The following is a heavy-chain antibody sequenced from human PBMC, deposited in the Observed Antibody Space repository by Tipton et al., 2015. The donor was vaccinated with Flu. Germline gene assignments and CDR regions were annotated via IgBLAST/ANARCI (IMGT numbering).Heavy chain of an antibody. J-gene: IGHJ6*02. CDR3: ARRLPHYGMDV. CDR2: ISRSGETT. V-gene: IGHV3-48*03. CDR1: GFSFSTYE. Sequence: SLRLSCEGSGFSFSTYEIIWVRQAPGKGLEWASYISRSGETTYYADSVKGRFTISRDTAKNSLYLQMNSLRAEDTAVYYCARRLPHYGMDVWGQGTTVTVSS. D-gene: IGHD4-11*01.